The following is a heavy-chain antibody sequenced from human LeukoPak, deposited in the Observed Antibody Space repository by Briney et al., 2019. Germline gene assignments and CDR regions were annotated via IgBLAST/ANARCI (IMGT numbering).Heavy chain of an antibody. CDR1: GFTFSSYA. Sequence: GGSLRLSCAASGFTFSSYAMSWVRQAAGKGLEWVSAISGSGGSTYYADSVKGRFTISRDNSKNTLYLQMNSLRAEDTAVYYCAKETNQAVAGALDYWGQGTLVTVSS. D-gene: IGHD6-19*01. J-gene: IGHJ4*02. CDR3: AKETNQAVAGALDY. V-gene: IGHV3-23*01. CDR2: ISGSGGST.